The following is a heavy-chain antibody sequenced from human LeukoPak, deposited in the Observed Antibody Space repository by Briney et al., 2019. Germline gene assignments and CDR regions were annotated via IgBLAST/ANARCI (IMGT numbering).Heavy chain of an antibody. D-gene: IGHD2-21*01. V-gene: IGHV3-23*01. CDR3: AKDQVISGSEASDI. Sequence: GGSLRLSCAASGFTFSDYTMNWVRQAPGKGLEWVSAISGSGVGTYYADSVKGRFTISRDNSWNTLYLQMSSLRAEDTAVYYCAKDQVISGSEASDIWGQGTMVTVSS. CDR2: ISGSGVGT. CDR1: GFTFSDYT. J-gene: IGHJ3*02.